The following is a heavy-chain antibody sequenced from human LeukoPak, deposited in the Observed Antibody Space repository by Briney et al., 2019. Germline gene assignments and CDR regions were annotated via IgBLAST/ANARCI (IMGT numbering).Heavy chain of an antibody. CDR1: GFTFSSYA. CDR3: ASQFWWAAVAGTTLDY. CDR2: IKEDGSEK. V-gene: IGHV3-7*05. D-gene: IGHD6-19*01. J-gene: IGHJ4*02. Sequence: GGSLRLSCAVSGFTFSSYAMSWVRQAPGGGLEWVANIKEDGSEKYYVDSVKGRFTISRDNAKISLYLQMNSLRAEDTAVYFCASQFWWAAVAGTTLDYWGQGTLVTVSS.